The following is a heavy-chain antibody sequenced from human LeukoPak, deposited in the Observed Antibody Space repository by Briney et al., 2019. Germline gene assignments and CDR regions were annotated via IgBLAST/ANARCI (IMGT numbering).Heavy chain of an antibody. D-gene: IGHD6-6*01. CDR3: ARDISPSSSGTFDY. Sequence: GGSLRLSCAASGFTFSSYSMNWVRQAPGKGLEWVSSISSSSSYIYYADSVKGRFTISRDNAKNSLYLRMNSLRAEDTAVYYCARDISPSSSGTFDYWGQGTLVTVSS. J-gene: IGHJ4*02. CDR1: GFTFSSYS. V-gene: IGHV3-21*01. CDR2: ISSSSSYI.